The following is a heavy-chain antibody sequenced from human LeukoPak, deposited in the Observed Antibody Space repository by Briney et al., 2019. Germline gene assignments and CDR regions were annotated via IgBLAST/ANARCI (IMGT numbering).Heavy chain of an antibody. D-gene: IGHD6-19*01. V-gene: IGHV3-30*18. CDR3: AKPPGWYYYYYGMDV. Sequence: GGSLRLSCAASGFTFDDYAMHWVRQAPGKGLEWVAVISYDGSNKYYADSVKGRFTISRDNSKNTLYLQMNSLRAEDTAVYYCAKPPGWYYYYYGMDVWGKGTTVTVSS. J-gene: IGHJ6*04. CDR2: ISYDGSNK. CDR1: GFTFDDYA.